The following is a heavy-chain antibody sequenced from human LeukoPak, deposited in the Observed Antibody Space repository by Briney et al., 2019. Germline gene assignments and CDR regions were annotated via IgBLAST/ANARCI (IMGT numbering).Heavy chain of an antibody. CDR2: IYSSGTT. CDR1: GFTFSSYA. CDR3: ACGVAAAGWLYFDY. Sequence: PGGSLRLSCAASGFTFSSYAMSWVRQAPGKGLEWIGRIYSSGTTNYNPSLKSRVTMSIDTTQFSLKLSSVTAADTAVYFCACGVAAAGWLYFDYWGQGSLVTVSS. V-gene: IGHV4-59*10. J-gene: IGHJ4*02. D-gene: IGHD6-13*01.